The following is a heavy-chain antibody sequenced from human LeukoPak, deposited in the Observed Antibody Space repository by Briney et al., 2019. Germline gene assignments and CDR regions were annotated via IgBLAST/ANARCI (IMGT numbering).Heavy chain of an antibody. V-gene: IGHV1-69*04. CDR3: ARSVFEYYYDSSGYYYKAGYFQH. J-gene: IGHJ1*01. D-gene: IGHD3-22*01. Sequence: SVKVSCKASGGTFSSYAISWVRPAPGQGLEWMGRIIPILGIANYAQKFQGRVTITADKSTSTAYMELSSLRSDDTAVYYCARSVFEYYYDSSGYYYKAGYFQHWGQGTLVTVSS. CDR2: IIPILGIA. CDR1: GGTFSSYA.